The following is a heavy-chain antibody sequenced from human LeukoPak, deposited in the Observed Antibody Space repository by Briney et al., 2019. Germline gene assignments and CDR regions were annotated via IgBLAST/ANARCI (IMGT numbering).Heavy chain of an antibody. D-gene: IGHD2-2*02. J-gene: IGHJ1*01. CDR2: ISAYNGNT. V-gene: IGHV1-18*01. CDR1: GYTFTSYG. Sequence: ASVKVSCKASGYTFTSYGISWVRQAPGQGLEWMGWISAYNGNTSYAQKLQGRVTMTTDTSTSTAYMELRSLRSDDTAVYYCARAQYCSSTSCYTSEYFQHWGQGTLVTVSS. CDR3: ARAQYCSSTSCYTSEYFQH.